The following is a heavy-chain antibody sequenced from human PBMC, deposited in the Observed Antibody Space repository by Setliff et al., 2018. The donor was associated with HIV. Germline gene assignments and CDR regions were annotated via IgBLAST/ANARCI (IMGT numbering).Heavy chain of an antibody. Sequence: VSCKISGYTLTEVSMHWVRQAPGKGLEWMGWISTYNGNRNYAQKLQGRVTMTTDTSTTTAYMEVRSLRSDDTAVYYCARDSPNCDSTGYYYPDFWGQGTLVTVSS. V-gene: IGHV1-18*01. CDR1: GYTLTEVS. CDR3: ARDSPNCDSTGYYYPDF. J-gene: IGHJ4*02. D-gene: IGHD3-22*01. CDR2: ISTYNGNR.